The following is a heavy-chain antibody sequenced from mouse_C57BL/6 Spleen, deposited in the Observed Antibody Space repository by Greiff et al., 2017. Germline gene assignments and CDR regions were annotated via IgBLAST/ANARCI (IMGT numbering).Heavy chain of an antibody. CDR1: GYTFTSYW. V-gene: IGHV1-61*01. D-gene: IGHD2-2*01. J-gene: IGHJ4*01. CDR2: IYPSDSET. Sequence: QVQLQQPGAELVRPGSSVKLSCKASGYTFTSYWMDWVKQRPGQGLEWIGNIYPSDSETHYNQKFKDKATLTVDKSSSTAYMQLSSLTSEDSAVXYCARDGYDGAMDYWGQGTSVTVSS. CDR3: ARDGYDGAMDY.